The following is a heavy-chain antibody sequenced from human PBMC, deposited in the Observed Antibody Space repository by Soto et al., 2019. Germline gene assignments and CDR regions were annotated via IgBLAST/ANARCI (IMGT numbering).Heavy chain of an antibody. CDR3: ARGPRNWGVDY. D-gene: IGHD7-27*01. Sequence: SVKVSCKTAAYTFTSYVINWVRQATGQDFEWMGWMNPNNGNTAYAQKFQGRVTMTRDTSKSTAFMELSSLTSEDTAVYYCARGPRNWGVDYWGQGTLVTVSS. CDR1: AYTFTSYV. CDR2: MNPNNGNT. J-gene: IGHJ4*02. V-gene: IGHV1-8*01.